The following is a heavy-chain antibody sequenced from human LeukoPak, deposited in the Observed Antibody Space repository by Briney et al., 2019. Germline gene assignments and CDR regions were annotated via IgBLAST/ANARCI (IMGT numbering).Heavy chain of an antibody. Sequence: PSETLSLTCTVSGGSISSGSYYWSWIRQPAGKGLERIGRIYTSGSTNYNPSLKSRVTISGDTSKNQFSLKLSSVTAADTAVYYCARELGLNWFDPWGQGTLVTVSS. CDR2: IYTSGST. J-gene: IGHJ5*02. V-gene: IGHV4-61*02. CDR3: ARELGLNWFDP. CDR1: GGSISSGSYY.